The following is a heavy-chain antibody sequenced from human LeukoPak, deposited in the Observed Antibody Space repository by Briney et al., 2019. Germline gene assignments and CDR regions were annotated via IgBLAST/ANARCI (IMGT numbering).Heavy chain of an antibody. V-gene: IGHV3-23*01. J-gene: IGHJ5*02. CDR2: ISGSGGST. CDR3: AKDGYDILTGPRGGWFDP. CDR1: GFTFSSYA. Sequence: GGSLRLSCAASGFTFSSYAMSWVRQAPGKGLEWVSAISGSGGSTYYADSVKGRFTISRDNSKNTLYLQMNSLRAEDTAVYYCAKDGYDILTGPRGGWFDPWGQGTLVTVSS. D-gene: IGHD3-9*01.